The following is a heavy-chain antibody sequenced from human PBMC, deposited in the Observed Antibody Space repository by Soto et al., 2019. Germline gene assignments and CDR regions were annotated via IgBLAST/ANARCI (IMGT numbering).Heavy chain of an antibody. CDR3: ALAQYTNSRRFDP. Sequence: LSLTCTVSGGSISSYYWSWIRQPPGKGLEWIGYIYYSGSTNYNPSLKSRVTISVDTSKNQFSLKLTSVTAADTAVYFCALAQYTNSRRFDPWGQGTLVTVSS. V-gene: IGHV4-59*12. D-gene: IGHD2-2*02. CDR1: GGSISSYY. CDR2: IYYSGST. J-gene: IGHJ5*02.